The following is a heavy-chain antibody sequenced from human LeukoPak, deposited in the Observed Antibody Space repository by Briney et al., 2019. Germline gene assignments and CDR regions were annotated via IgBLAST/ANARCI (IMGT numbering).Heavy chain of an antibody. J-gene: IGHJ4*02. CDR2: INHSGYT. CDR3: ARGRAGSGLMIN. CDR1: GGSFNGYY. D-gene: IGHD2-8*01. Sequence: SETLSLTCTVYGGSFNGYYGHWIRQPPGRGLEWIGEINHSGYTNYNPSLKSRVTISVDTSKNQFSLKVSSVTAADTAVYYCARGRAGSGLMINWGQGTLVTVSS. V-gene: IGHV4-34*01.